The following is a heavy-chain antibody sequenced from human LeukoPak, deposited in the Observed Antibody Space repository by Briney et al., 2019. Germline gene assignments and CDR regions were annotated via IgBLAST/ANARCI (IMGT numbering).Heavy chain of an antibody. V-gene: IGHV4-61*02. CDR1: GGSISSGSYY. D-gene: IGHD2-2*01. CDR2: IYTSGST. J-gene: IGHJ3*02. Sequence: SETLSLTCTVSGGSISSGSYYWSWIRQPAGRGLEWIGRIYTSGSTNYNPSLKSRVTISVDTSKNQFSLKLSSVTAADTAVYYCARARPVIVVVPAALGEILEARAFDIWGQGTMVTVSS. CDR3: ARARPVIVVVPAALGEILEARAFDI.